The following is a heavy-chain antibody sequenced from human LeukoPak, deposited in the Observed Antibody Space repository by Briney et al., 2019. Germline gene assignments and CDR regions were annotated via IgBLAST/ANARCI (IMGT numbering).Heavy chain of an antibody. J-gene: IGHJ4*02. CDR1: GGSLSSYY. CDR3: AGGGGAGLAD. D-gene: IGHD4-23*01. Sequence: SETLSLTCTISGGSLSSYYWTWARQPPGKGLEWIGYIYSSGSTNYNPSLKSRVTISIDTSKNQFSLNLSSVTAADTAVYYCAGGGGAGLADWGQGTLVTVSS. CDR2: IYSSGST. V-gene: IGHV4-59*01.